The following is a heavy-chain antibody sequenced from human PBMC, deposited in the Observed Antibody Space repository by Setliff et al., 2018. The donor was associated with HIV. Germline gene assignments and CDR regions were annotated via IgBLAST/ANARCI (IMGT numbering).Heavy chain of an antibody. V-gene: IGHV4-38-2*01. J-gene: IGHJ3*02. CDR2: MYHTGST. CDR3: ARLITRGAARPLGGDAFDI. Sequence: SETLSLTCAVSGYSISSGCYWGWIRQPPGKGLEWIGSMYHTGSTYYSPSLNSRFTISVDTSKNQFSLKLRSVTAADTAVYYCARLITRGAARPLGGDAFDIWGQGTMVTVSS. D-gene: IGHD6-6*01. CDR1: GYSISSGCY.